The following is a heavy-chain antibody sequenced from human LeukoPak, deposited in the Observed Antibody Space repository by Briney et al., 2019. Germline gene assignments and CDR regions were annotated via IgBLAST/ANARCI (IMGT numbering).Heavy chain of an antibody. Sequence: PSETLSLTCTVSGASTSSYYWSWIRQPPGKGLEWIGYISNNGNTNSNPSLMSRVTISLDTSKNQFSLMLSSVTAADTAVYYCVRQIGFFDSFFDSWGQGTLVTVSS. CDR1: GASTSSYY. V-gene: IGHV4-59*08. CDR3: VRQIGFFDSFFDS. J-gene: IGHJ4*02. D-gene: IGHD3-9*01. CDR2: ISNNGNT.